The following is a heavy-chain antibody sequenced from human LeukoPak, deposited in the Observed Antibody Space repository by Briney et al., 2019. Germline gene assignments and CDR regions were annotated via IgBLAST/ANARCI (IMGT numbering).Heavy chain of an antibody. CDR3: ARDGAPGYYGSGSYFDAFDI. D-gene: IGHD3-10*01. J-gene: IGHJ3*02. V-gene: IGHV1-46*01. CDR1: GYTFTSYY. CDR2: INPSGGST. Sequence: ASVKVSCKASGYTFTSYYMHWVRQAPGQGLEWMGIINPSGGSTSYAQKFQGRVTMTRDTSTSTVYMELSSLRSEDTAVYYCARDGAPGYYGSGSYFDAFDIWGQGTMVTVSS.